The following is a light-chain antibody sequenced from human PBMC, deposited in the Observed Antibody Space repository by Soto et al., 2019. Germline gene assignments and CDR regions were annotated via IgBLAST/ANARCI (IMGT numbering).Light chain of an antibody. CDR3: ISYIVTSTPYV. J-gene: IGLJ1*01. Sequence: QSALTQPASGSGSPGQSILISCTGTSSDVGGSNHVAWYQQHPGRAPKLIIYEVSARPSGVSNRFSGSKSGNTASLTISGLQAEAEANYCSISYIVTSTPYVSGTGTKLPV. CDR2: EVS. CDR1: SSDVGGSNH. V-gene: IGLV2-14*01.